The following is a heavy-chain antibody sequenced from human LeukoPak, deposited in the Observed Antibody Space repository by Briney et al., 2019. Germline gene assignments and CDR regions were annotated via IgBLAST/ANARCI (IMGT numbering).Heavy chain of an antibody. Sequence: GASVTVSCKASGYTFTSYAMNWVRQAPGQGLEWMGWINTNTGNPTYAQGFTGRFVFSLDTSVSTAYLQISSLKAEDTAVYYCARGERNYGDYVVDYWGQGTLVTVSS. CDR1: GYTFTSYA. J-gene: IGHJ4*02. V-gene: IGHV7-4-1*02. CDR2: INTNTGNP. CDR3: ARGERNYGDYVVDY. D-gene: IGHD4-17*01.